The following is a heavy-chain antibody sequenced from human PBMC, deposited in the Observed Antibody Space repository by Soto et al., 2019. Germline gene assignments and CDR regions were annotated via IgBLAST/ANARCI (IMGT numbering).Heavy chain of an antibody. V-gene: IGHV3-23*01. D-gene: IGHD2-15*01. CDR3: ATLPPRIVVVKTEIPT. CDR2: ISNSGGST. CDR1: GFTFSGYA. Sequence: PWGSLRLSCAASGFTFSGYAMSWVRQAPGKGLEWVSTISNSGGSTWYAESVKGRFTISRDNSKNTLDLQMNSLRAEDTAVYYCATLPPRIVVVKTEIPTWGQGTLVTVSS. J-gene: IGHJ5*02.